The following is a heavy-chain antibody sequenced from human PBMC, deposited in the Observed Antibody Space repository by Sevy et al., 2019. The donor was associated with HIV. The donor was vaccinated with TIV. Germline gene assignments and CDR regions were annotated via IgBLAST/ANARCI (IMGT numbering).Heavy chain of an antibody. CDR2: ISYDGSNK. J-gene: IGHJ6*02. D-gene: IGHD3-3*01. Sequence: GGSLRLSCAASGFTFSSYAMHWVRQAPGKGLEWVAVISYDGSNKYYADSVKGRFTISRYNSKNTLYLQMNSLRAEDTAVYYCARVWSGYLSEYYYYGMDVWGQGTTVTVSS. CDR1: GFTFSSYA. CDR3: ARVWSGYLSEYYYYGMDV. V-gene: IGHV3-30*04.